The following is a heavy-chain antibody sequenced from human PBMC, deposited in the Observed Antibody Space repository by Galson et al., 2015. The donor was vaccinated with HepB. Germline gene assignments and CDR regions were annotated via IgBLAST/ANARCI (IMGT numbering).Heavy chain of an antibody. CDR2: IYYSGST. V-gene: IGHV4-30-4*07. D-gene: IGHD4-17*01. J-gene: IGHJ4*02. CDR3: ARGRNDYGDYPDY. CDR1: GDSISSGGYS. Sequence: LSLTCGVSGDSISSGGYSWSWIRQPPGKGLEWIGNIYYSGSTSYSPSLKSRLTISLDTSKNQFSLKLSSVTAADTAVYYCARGRNDYGDYPDYWGQGTLVTVSS.